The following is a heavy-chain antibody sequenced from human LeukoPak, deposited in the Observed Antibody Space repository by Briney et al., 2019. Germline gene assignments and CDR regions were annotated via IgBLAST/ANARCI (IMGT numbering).Heavy chain of an antibody. J-gene: IGHJ4*02. CDR3: ARETYCTSTNCPIGDYFDY. Sequence: GGSLRLSCAASGFTVSSNYTSWVRQAPGKGLEWVSVIYSGGSTYYADSLKGRFTISRDNAKNSLYLQMNSLRAEDTAVYYCARETYCTSTNCPIGDYFDYWGQGTLVTVSS. D-gene: IGHD2-2*01. V-gene: IGHV3-66*01. CDR2: IYSGGST. CDR1: GFTVSSNY.